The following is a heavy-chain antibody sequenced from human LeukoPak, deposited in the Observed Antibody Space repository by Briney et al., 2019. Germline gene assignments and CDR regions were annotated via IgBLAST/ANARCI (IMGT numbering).Heavy chain of an antibody. CDR3: ARQRGYGSGPLDY. J-gene: IGHJ4*02. CDR2: IYPGDSDT. D-gene: IGHD3-10*01. V-gene: IGHV5-51*01. Sequence: GESLKISCKASGYSFTSYWIGWVRQMPGKGLEWMGIIYPGDSDTRYSPSFQGQVTISADKSISTAYLQWSGLKASDSAMYYCARQRGYGSGPLDYWGQGTLVTVSS. CDR1: GYSFTSYW.